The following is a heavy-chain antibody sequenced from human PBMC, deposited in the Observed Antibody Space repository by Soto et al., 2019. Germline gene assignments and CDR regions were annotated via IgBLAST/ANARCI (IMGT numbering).Heavy chain of an antibody. CDR3: ARPLWRDDYNWGYFDL. CDR2: ISYDGSNK. V-gene: IGHV3-30-3*01. Sequence: QVQLVESGGGVVQPGRSLRLSCAASGFTFSSYAMHWVRQVPVKGLEWVAVISYDGSNKYYADSVKGRFTISRDNSKNSLYRQMNRLSAEDTAVYYCARPLWRDDYNWGYFDLWGRGTLVTVSS. CDR1: GFTFSSYA. D-gene: IGHD4-4*01. J-gene: IGHJ2*01.